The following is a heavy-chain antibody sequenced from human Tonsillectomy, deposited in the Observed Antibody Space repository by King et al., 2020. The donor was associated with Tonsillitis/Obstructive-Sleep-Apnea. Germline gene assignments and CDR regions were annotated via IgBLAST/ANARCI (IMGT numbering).Heavy chain of an antibody. CDR1: GASISSYY. Sequence: VQLQESGPGLVKPSETLSLTCTVSGASISSYYWSWIRQPPGKGLEWIGYIYYSGSTNYNPSLTSRVTISVDTSNNQFSLKLSSVTAADTAVYYCARRSHYYDSSGYYPTAFDIWGQGTMVTVSS. CDR3: ARRSHYYDSSGYYPTAFDI. J-gene: IGHJ3*02. V-gene: IGHV4-59*08. D-gene: IGHD3-22*01. CDR2: IYYSGST.